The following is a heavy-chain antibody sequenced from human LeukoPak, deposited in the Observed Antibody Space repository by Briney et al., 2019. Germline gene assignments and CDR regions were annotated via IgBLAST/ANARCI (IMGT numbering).Heavy chain of an antibody. J-gene: IGHJ4*02. D-gene: IGHD6-13*01. CDR1: GFTFSNYW. V-gene: IGHV3-7*01. CDR3: TRIGYSSSRTDY. CDR2: INQDGSVK. Sequence: GGSLRLSCAASGFTFSNYWMTWVRQAPGKGLEWVANINQDGSVKYYVDSLKGRFTVSRDNAKNSLYLQMNSLRAEDTAVYYCTRIGYSSSRTDYWGQGTLVTVSS.